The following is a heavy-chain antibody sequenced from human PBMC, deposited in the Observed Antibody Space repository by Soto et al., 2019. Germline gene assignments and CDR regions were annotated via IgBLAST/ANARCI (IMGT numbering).Heavy chain of an antibody. D-gene: IGHD2-15*01. Sequence: EVQLLESGGGLVQPGGSLRLSCAASGFSFSTYAMSWVRQAPGKGLEWVSGISGSSGSTYYADSVKGRFTVSRDNSKNTLYLQMNRLRADDTAGYYCAKGSVVGLAAGDWFDPWGQGTLVPVSS. CDR3: AKGSVVGLAAGDWFDP. CDR1: GFSFSTYA. J-gene: IGHJ5*02. CDR2: ISGSSGST. V-gene: IGHV3-23*01.